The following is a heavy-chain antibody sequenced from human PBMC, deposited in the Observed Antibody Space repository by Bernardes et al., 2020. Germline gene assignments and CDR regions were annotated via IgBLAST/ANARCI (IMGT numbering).Heavy chain of an antibody. CDR1: GGSFSGYY. CDR2: INHSGST. J-gene: IGHJ6*03. V-gene: IGHV4-34*01. Sequence: SETLSLTCAVYGGSFSGYYWSWIRQPPGKGLEWIGEINHSGSTNYNPSLKSRVTISVDTSKNQFSLKLSSATAADTAVYYCARDPYRRSYMDVWGKGTTVTVSS. CDR3: ARDPYRRSYMDV. D-gene: IGHD1-26*01.